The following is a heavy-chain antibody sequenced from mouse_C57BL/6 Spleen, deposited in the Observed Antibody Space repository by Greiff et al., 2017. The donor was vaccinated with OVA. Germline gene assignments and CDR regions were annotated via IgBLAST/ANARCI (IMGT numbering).Heavy chain of an antibody. J-gene: IGHJ2*01. CDR1: GFTFSSYA. Sequence: EVQLVESGGGLVKPGGSLKLSCAASGFTFSSYAMSWVRQTPEKRLEWVATISDGGSYTYYPDNVKGRFTISRDNAKNNLYLQMSHLKSEDTAMYYCARENYDYDDFDYWGQGTTLTVSS. CDR3: ARENYDYDDFDY. V-gene: IGHV5-4*01. D-gene: IGHD2-4*01. CDR2: ISDGGSYT.